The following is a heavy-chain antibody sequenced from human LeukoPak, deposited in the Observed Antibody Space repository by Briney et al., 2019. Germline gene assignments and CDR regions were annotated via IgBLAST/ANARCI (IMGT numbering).Heavy chain of an antibody. D-gene: IGHD2-21*01. Sequence: GGSLRLSCAASGFTFSSYSMNWVRQAPGKGLEWVSSISSSSSYIYYADSVKGRFTISRDNSKNTLYLQMNSLRAEDTAVYYCARAGEFLYYFDYWGQGTLVTVSS. V-gene: IGHV3-21*01. CDR1: GFTFSSYS. J-gene: IGHJ4*02. CDR2: ISSSSSYI. CDR3: ARAGEFLYYFDY.